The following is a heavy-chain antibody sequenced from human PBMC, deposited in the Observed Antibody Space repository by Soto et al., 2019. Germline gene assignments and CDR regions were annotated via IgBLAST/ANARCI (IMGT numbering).Heavy chain of an antibody. Sequence: EVQLLESGGGLVQPGGSLRLSCAASGFTFSSYAMSWVRQAPGKGLEWVSTISGSGGSTYYADSVKGRFTISGDNSKNTLYLQMNSLRAEDTAVYYCAKVFSLYFYYMDVWGKGTMVTVSS. CDR3: AKVFSLYFYYMDV. CDR1: GFTFSSYA. V-gene: IGHV3-23*01. J-gene: IGHJ6*03. CDR2: ISGSGGST.